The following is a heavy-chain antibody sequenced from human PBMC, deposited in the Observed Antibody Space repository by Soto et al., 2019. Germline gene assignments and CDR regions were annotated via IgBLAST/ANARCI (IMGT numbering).Heavy chain of an antibody. Sequence: QVQVVQSGAEVKKPGASVKVACKASGYTFTTFGMSWVRQAPGQGLEWMGWISADNGDTHSAQKFQDRVTMTTDTSTNTAYMELRSLTSDDTAVYYCARCYCSAGSCFTCWHFDLWGRGTLVTVSS. V-gene: IGHV1-18*01. D-gene: IGHD2-15*01. CDR1: GYTFTTFG. J-gene: IGHJ2*01. CDR2: ISADNGDT. CDR3: ARCYCSAGSCFTCWHFDL.